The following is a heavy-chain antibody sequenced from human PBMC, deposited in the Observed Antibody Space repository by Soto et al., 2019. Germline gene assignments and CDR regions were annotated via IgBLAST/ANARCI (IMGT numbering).Heavy chain of an antibody. J-gene: IGHJ3*02. CDR3: ATVSQWLDYDAFDI. CDR1: GYTLTELS. CDR2: FDPEDGET. Sequence: ASVKVSCKVPGYTLTELSMHWVRQAPGKGLEWMGGFDPEDGETIYAQKFQGRVTMTEDTSTDTAYMELSSLRSEDTAVYYCATVSQWLDYDAFDIWGQGTMVTVSS. D-gene: IGHD6-19*01. V-gene: IGHV1-24*01.